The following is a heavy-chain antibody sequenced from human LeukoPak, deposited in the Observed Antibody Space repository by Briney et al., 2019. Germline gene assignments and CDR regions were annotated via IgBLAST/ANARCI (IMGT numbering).Heavy chain of an antibody. CDR3: ARDMWYDSRESVQH. J-gene: IGHJ1*01. CDR1: RGTFSSYG. D-gene: IGHD3-22*01. CDR2: VIAIFGRV. Sequence: ASVKVSCKASRGTFSSYGISWVRQAPGQGLEWMGGVIAIFGRVKYGQKFQGRATITTDESTSTAYMELSSLRSEDTAVYYCARDMWYDSRESVQHWGQGTLVTVSS. V-gene: IGHV1-69*05.